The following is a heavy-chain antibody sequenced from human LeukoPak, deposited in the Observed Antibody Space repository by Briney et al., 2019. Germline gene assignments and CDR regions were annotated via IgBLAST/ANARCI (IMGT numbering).Heavy chain of an antibody. CDR3: ARDTRDAFDI. Sequence: SETLSLTCTVSGGSISGFYWNWIRQPPGKGLEWIGYVYYSGNTNYNPSLKSRVTISLDTSKNQFSLKLRSVTAADTAVYYCARDTRDAFDIWGQGTMVTVSS. J-gene: IGHJ3*02. V-gene: IGHV4-59*01. CDR2: VYYSGNT. CDR1: GGSISGFY.